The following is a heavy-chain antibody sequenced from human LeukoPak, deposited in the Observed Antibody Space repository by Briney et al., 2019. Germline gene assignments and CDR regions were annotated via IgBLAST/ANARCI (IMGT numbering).Heavy chain of an antibody. Sequence: SETLSLTCAVYGGSSSGYYWSCIRQPPGKGLEWIGEINHSGSTNYNPSLKSRVTISVDTSKNQFSLKLSSVTAADTAVYYCARDRAIAVAGTSKFDYWGQGTLVTVSS. D-gene: IGHD6-19*01. CDR2: INHSGST. V-gene: IGHV4-34*01. CDR3: ARDRAIAVAGTSKFDY. J-gene: IGHJ4*02. CDR1: GGSSSGYY.